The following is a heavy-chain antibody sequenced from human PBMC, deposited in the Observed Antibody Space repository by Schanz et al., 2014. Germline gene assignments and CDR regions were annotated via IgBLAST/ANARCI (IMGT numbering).Heavy chain of an antibody. V-gene: IGHV3-23*04. Sequence: EVQLVESGGGLVRPGGSLRLSCAASGLLFSYYYMSGVRQAPGKGLEWVSGIEFSGGTTYYADSVKGRFTISRDNSNNTVYLQMNTLRAEDTALYYCARDSGSSSWYPSDYWGQGTLVTVSS. CDR3: ARDSGSSSWYPSDY. CDR2: IEFSGGTT. D-gene: IGHD6-13*01. CDR1: GLLFSYYY. J-gene: IGHJ4*02.